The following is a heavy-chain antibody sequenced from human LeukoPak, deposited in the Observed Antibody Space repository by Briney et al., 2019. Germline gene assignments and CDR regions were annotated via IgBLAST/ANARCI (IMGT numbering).Heavy chain of an antibody. CDR3: TRQQEGSFDY. CDR1: GDSISSNSAA. CDR2: TYSRSKWYD. D-gene: IGHD6-13*01. V-gene: IGHV6-1*01. J-gene: IGHJ4*02. Sequence: SQTLSLTCAISGDSISSNSAAWNWIRQSPSRGLEWLGRTYSRSKWYDDYAVSVKSRITINPGTSKNQFSLQLNSVTPEDTAVYYCTRQQEGSFDYWGQGILVTVSS.